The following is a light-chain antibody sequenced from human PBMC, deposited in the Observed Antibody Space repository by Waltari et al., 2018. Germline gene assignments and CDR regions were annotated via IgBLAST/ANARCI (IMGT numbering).Light chain of an antibody. J-gene: IGKJ2*01. CDR1: QSLVHSDGNTY. CDR3: IQGTHWPS. CDR2: KVS. V-gene: IGKV2-30*02. Sequence: DVVMTQSPLSLPVTLGQPASLSCRSSQSLVHSDGNTYLHWFQQRPGQSPRRLIYKVSNRDSGVPDRFSGSGSGTDFTLRISRVEAEDIGDYYCIQGTHWPSFGQGTKLEIK.